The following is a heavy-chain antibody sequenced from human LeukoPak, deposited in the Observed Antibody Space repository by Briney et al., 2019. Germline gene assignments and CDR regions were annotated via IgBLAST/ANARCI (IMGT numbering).Heavy chain of an antibody. Sequence: SGPALVKPTQTLTLTCTFSGFSLSTTGLCVSWVRQPPGKALEWLARIDWDDDEFYSTSLKTRLSIFKDTSKNHVVLTMTNMDPVDTATYYCARTQGSSGSYYPDYWGQGTLVTVSS. CDR1: GFSLSTTGLC. J-gene: IGHJ4*02. V-gene: IGHV2-70*17. D-gene: IGHD3-10*01. CDR3: ARTQGSSGSYYPDY. CDR2: IDWDDDE.